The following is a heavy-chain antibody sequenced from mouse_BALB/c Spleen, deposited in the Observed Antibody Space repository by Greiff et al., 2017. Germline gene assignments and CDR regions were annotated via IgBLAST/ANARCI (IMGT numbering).Heavy chain of an antibody. D-gene: IGHD2-4*01. CDR2: ISYSGST. J-gene: IGHJ4*01. V-gene: IGHV3-8*02. Sequence: EVKLQESGPSLVKPSQTLSLTCSVTGDSITSGYWNWIRKFPGNKLEYMGYISYSGSTYYNPSLKSRISITRDTSKNQYYLQLNSVTTEDTATYYCVRDYDEDGYAMDYWGQGTSVTVSS. CDR1: GDSITSGY. CDR3: VRDYDEDGYAMDY.